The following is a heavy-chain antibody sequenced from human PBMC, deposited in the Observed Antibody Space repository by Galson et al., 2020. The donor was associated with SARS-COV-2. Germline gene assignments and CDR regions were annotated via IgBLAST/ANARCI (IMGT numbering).Heavy chain of an antibody. Sequence: GGSLRLSCAASGFRVSSTYMSWVRQAPGKGLEWVSLIYTGGQTYYGDSVKGRFTITRDTSKNTLYLQMNNLRDEDTAVYHCASGYSSSWYTIYQWGQGTQVTVSS. CDR1: GFRVSSTY. J-gene: IGHJ4*02. D-gene: IGHD6-13*01. V-gene: IGHV3-66*01. CDR3: ASGYSSSWYTIYQ. CDR2: IYTGGQT.